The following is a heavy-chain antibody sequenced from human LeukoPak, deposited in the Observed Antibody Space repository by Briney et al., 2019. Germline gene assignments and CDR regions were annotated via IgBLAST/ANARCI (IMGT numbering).Heavy chain of an antibody. J-gene: IGHJ5*02. Sequence: ASVKVSCKASGYTFTGYYMHWVRQAPGQGLEWMGWINPNSGGTNYAQKFQGRVTMTRDTSISTAYMELSRLRSDDTAVYYCARVSGSYRWFDPWGQGTLVTVSS. V-gene: IGHV1-2*02. D-gene: IGHD1-26*01. CDR1: GYTFTGYY. CDR2: INPNSGGT. CDR3: ARVSGSYRWFDP.